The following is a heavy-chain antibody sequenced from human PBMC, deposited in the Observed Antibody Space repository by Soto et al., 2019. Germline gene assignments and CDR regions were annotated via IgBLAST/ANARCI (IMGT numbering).Heavy chain of an antibody. J-gene: IGHJ6*01. CDR2: FSSTSGYI. V-gene: IGHV3-21*01. CDR3: ARDQNIVRVPAAAALHALQCYFSNGMDL. CDR1: GFTFSSYG. D-gene: IGHD2-2*01. Sequence: GPSLRLSCAASGFTFSSYGMHFVRQAPGKGLECGYFFSSTSGYIYYADSVKGRFTISRDXTSXSLYLQINSLRAEDTVVYYGARDQNIVRVPAAAALHALQCYFSNGMDLPGQGATGTVAS.